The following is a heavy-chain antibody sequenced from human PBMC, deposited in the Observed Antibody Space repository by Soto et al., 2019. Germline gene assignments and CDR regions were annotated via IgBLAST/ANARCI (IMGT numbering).Heavy chain of an antibody. CDR2: IYRDGTI. D-gene: IGHD2-15*01. J-gene: IGHJ4*02. CDR3: ARVFSTDSGGYPRPIFDS. Sequence: QLQLQESGPGLVKPSETLSLTCVVSSGSITEYSWTWIRRPAWKGLAWIGIIYRDGTISYNPSLDSRVTMSLDTSKNHFYLELTSVTAADTALYYCARVFSTDSGGYPRPIFDSWVPGTLVTVSA. CDR1: SGSITEYS. V-gene: IGHV4-4*07.